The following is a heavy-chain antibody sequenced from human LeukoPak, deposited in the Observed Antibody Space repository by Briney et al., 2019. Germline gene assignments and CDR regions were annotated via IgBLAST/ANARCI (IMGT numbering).Heavy chain of an antibody. Sequence: GGSLRLSCAASGFTFSSYEMNWVRQAPGKGLEWVSYISSSGSTIYYADSVKGRFTISRDNAKDSLYLQMNSLRAEGTAVYYCARDAYYYGSGSYSPKFDYWGQGTLVTVSS. V-gene: IGHV3-48*03. CDR1: GFTFSSYE. J-gene: IGHJ4*02. CDR2: ISSSGSTI. D-gene: IGHD3-10*01. CDR3: ARDAYYYGSGSYSPKFDY.